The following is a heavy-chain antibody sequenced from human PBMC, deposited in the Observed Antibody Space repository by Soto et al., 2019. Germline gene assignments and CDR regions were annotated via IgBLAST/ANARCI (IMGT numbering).Heavy chain of an antibody. V-gene: IGHV1-69*13. D-gene: IGHD1-26*01. CDR2: IIPIFGTA. CDR3: ARDTGEEQQPRTLQWELLCS. J-gene: IGHJ4*02. Sequence: GASVKVACKASGCTFSSYSISWVRQAPGQGLEWMGGIIPIFGTANYAQKFQGRVTITADESTSTAYMELSSLRSEDTAVYYCARDTGEEQQPRTLQWELLCSWGQGTLVTVSS. CDR1: GCTFSSYS.